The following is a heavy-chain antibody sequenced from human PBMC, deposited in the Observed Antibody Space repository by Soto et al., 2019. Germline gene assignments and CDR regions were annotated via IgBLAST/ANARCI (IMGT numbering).Heavy chain of an antibody. D-gene: IGHD2-21*01. CDR3: ARMEGIAWYFDL. Sequence: QVQLVESGGGVVQPGRSLRLSCAASGITLSTYGMHWVRQAPGKGLEWVGVISYDGSTKYYADSVKGRFTISRDNSKDTLYLHMNSLRPGDTAVYYCARMEGIAWYFDLWGRGTLVTVSS. V-gene: IGHV3-30*03. CDR1: GITLSTYG. J-gene: IGHJ2*01. CDR2: ISYDGSTK.